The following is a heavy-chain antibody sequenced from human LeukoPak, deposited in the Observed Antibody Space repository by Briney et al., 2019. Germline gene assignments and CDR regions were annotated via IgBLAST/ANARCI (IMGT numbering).Heavy chain of an antibody. CDR2: ISGSGGGT. V-gene: IGHV3-23*01. CDR1: GFTFSVYA. Sequence: PGGSLRLSCAASGFTFSVYAMTWVRQAPGKGPEWVSTISGSGGGTYYADSVKGRFTISRDNSKNTLDLQMNSLRDEDTAIYYCARKRGREFDYWGQGTLVTVSS. J-gene: IGHJ4*02. D-gene: IGHD1-26*01. CDR3: ARKRGREFDY.